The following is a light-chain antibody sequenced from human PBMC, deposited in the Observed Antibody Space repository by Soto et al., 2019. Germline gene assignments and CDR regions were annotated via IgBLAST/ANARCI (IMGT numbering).Light chain of an antibody. CDR1: SSDVGGYNF. CDR3: SSYTSSSTRV. Sequence: QSVLTQPASGTGSPGQWIAISSPGTSSDVGGYNFVSWYQQHPGKAPKLMIYDVSNRPSGVSNRFSGSKSGNTASLTLSGLQAEDEADYYCSSYTSSSTRVFGTGTKVHRP. J-gene: IGLJ1*01. CDR2: DVS. V-gene: IGLV2-14*01.